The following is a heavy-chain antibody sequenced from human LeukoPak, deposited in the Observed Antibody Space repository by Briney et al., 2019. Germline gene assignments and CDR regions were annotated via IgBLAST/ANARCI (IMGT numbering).Heavy chain of an antibody. CDR3: ARVYYSNSYDYWYFDL. Sequence: SETLSLTCAVYGGSFSGYYWSWIRQPPGKGLEWIGEINHSGSTNYNPSLKSRVTISVDTAKNQCSQKLSSVTAADTAVYYCARVYYSNSYDYWYFDLWGRGTLVTVS. D-gene: IGHD6-13*01. CDR1: GGSFSGYY. J-gene: IGHJ2*01. V-gene: IGHV4-34*01. CDR2: INHSGST.